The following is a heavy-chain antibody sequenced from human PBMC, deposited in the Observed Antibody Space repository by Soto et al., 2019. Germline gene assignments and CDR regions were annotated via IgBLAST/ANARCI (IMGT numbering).Heavy chain of an antibody. J-gene: IGHJ4*02. CDR1: GFTFSSYG. CDR2: ISYDGSYK. CDR3: AKDKAGTTTVTYYFDY. Sequence: PGGSLRLSCAASGFTFSSYGMHWVRQAPGKGLEWVALISYDGSYKYYADSVRGRFTISRDTSKNTLYLQMNSLRAEDTAVYYCAKDKAGTTTVTYYFDYWGQGTLVTVSS. D-gene: IGHD4-4*01. V-gene: IGHV3-30*18.